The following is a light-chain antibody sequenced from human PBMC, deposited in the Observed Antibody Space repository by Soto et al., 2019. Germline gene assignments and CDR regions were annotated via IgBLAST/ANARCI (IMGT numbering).Light chain of an antibody. Sequence: IQMTQFPSSLSASVGDIVTITFRASHDIRSDLGWYQQRPGKAPKLLIYAASSLQSGVPSRFSGSGSGTDFTLTINTLQPEDSATYYCQQTFGTPQTFGQGTKVDI. CDR2: AAS. J-gene: IGKJ1*01. CDR1: HDIRSD. CDR3: QQTFGTPQT. V-gene: IGKV1-39*01.